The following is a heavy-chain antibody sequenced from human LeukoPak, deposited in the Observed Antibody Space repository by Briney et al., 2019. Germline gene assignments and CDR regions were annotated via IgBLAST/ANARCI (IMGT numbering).Heavy chain of an antibody. CDR2: ISAYNGNT. J-gene: IGHJ4*02. V-gene: IGHV1-18*01. D-gene: IGHD3-16*02. Sequence: ASVKVSCKASGYTFTSYGISWVRQAPGQGLEWMGWISAYNGNTNYAQKLQGRVTMTTDTSTSTAYMELRSLRSDDTAVYYCARVLRLGELSFPFDYWGQGTLVTVSP. CDR3: ARVLRLGELSFPFDY. CDR1: GYTFTSYG.